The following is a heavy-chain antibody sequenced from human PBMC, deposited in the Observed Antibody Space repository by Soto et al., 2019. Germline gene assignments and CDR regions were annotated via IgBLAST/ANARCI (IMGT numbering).Heavy chain of an antibody. CDR3: AREEGYYYSGMDV. Sequence: QVQLQESGPGLVRPSETLSLTCNVSGGSISGHYWTWIRQPAGKGLEWIGRIYSTGSTNYNPTLESRVTMSVDTSKNRSSLNRSSVSAAETSVYYCAREEGYYYSGMDVWGQGTTVAVSS. J-gene: IGHJ6*02. V-gene: IGHV4-4*07. CDR1: GGSISGHY. CDR2: IYSTGST.